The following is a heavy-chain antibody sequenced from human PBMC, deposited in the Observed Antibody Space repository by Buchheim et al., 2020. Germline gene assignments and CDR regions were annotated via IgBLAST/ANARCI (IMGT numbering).Heavy chain of an antibody. D-gene: IGHD1-7*01. CDR2: IRYDGNDK. V-gene: IGHV3-30*02. CDR1: GFTFSAHG. CDR3: AKPKTGTTYYFDY. Sequence: QVHLVESGGGVVQPGRSLRLSCAASGFTFSAHGMHWVRQAPGKGLDWVTFIRYDGNDKYYADSVKGRFTISRDNSKYTVYLQMNSLRAEYTAVYYCAKPKTGTTYYFDYWGQGTL. J-gene: IGHJ4*02.